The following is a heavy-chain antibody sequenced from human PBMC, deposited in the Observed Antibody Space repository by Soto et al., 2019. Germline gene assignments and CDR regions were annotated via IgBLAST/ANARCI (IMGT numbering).Heavy chain of an antibody. Sequence: QVQLVQSGPEVKQPGASVRISCQASGYSFTHFEMHWVRQAPGQRLEWMGWINTGNDDTKYSQKFQGRVTFTRDTSASTAYLDLDGLTSDDTSFYFCARGLTRLDYWGQGTLVTVSS. V-gene: IGHV1-3*04. J-gene: IGHJ4*02. D-gene: IGHD7-27*01. CDR1: GYSFTHFE. CDR3: ARGLTRLDY. CDR2: INTGNDDT.